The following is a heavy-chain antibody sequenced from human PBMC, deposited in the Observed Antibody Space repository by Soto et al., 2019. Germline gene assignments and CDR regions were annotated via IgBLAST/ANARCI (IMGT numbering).Heavy chain of an antibody. CDR1: GFTLSSYS. J-gene: IGHJ4*02. Sequence: QVQLVESGGGVVQPGRSLRLSCAASGFTLSSYSMHWVRQAPGKVLDWVAAMSYDGSSKYFADSVKGRFTISRDNSKNTLSLQMNSLGAEDSSVYYCARGRSVSNHDDFEYCGQGTLVTVSS. CDR3: ARGRSVSNHDDFEY. CDR2: MSYDGSSK. V-gene: IGHV3-30-3*01. D-gene: IGHD3-3*01.